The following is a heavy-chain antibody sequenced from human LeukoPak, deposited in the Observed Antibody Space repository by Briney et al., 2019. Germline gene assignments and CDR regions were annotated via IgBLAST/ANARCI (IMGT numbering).Heavy chain of an antibody. Sequence: SETLSLTCSVSGDSISTSSYYWGWIRQPPGKGLEWIGSIYYSGSTYYNPSLKSRVTISVDTSKNQFSLKLSSVTAADTAVYYCARVVVTMVRGAPTAWFDPWGQGTLVTVSS. CDR2: IYYSGST. J-gene: IGHJ5*02. D-gene: IGHD3-10*01. V-gene: IGHV4-39*07. CDR3: ARVVVTMVRGAPTAWFDP. CDR1: GDSISTSSYY.